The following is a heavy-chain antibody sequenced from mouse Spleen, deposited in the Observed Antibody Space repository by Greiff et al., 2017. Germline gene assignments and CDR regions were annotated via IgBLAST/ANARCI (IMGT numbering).Heavy chain of an antibody. V-gene: IGHV5-9-3*01. Sequence: EVQGVESGGGLVKPGGSLKLSCAASGFTFSSYAMSWVRQTPEKRLEWVATISSGGSYTYYPDSVKGRFTISRDNAKNTLYLQMSSLRSEDTAMYYCARQRGWEAGNYFDYWGQGTTLTVSS. CDR1: GFTFSSYA. J-gene: IGHJ2*01. CDR2: ISSGGSYT. D-gene: IGHD3-3*01. CDR3: ARQRGWEAGNYFDY.